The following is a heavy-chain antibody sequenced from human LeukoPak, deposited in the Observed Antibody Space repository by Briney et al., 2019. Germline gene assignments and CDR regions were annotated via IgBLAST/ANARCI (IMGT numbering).Heavy chain of an antibody. CDR1: GFTFSSHG. V-gene: IGHV3-23*01. J-gene: IGHJ5*02. D-gene: IGHD3-22*01. CDR3: AKTYYYDSSGYYYLGWFDP. CDR2: ISGSGNT. Sequence: SWGSLRLSCAASGFTFSSHGMSWVRQAPGKGLEWVSAISGSGNTYYADSVKGRFTISRDNSKNTVYLQMTSLRAEDTAVYYCAKTYYYDSSGYYYLGWFDPWGQGTLVTVSS.